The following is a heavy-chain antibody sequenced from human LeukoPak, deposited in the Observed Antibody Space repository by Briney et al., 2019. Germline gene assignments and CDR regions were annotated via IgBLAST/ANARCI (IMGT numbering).Heavy chain of an antibody. Sequence: GGSLRLSCAASGFTFSNYWMTWVRQAPGKGLEWVANINRDGSERYYVDSVKGRFTISRDDAKSSVYLQMNSLRAEDTAVYYCARRNAMDVWGQGTTVIVFS. V-gene: IGHV3-7*03. CDR2: INRDGSER. CDR1: GFTFSNYW. CDR3: ARRNAMDV. J-gene: IGHJ6*02.